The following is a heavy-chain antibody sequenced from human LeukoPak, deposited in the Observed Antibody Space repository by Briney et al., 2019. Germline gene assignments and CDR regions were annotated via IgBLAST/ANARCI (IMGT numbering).Heavy chain of an antibody. D-gene: IGHD2-2*02. J-gene: IGHJ4*02. V-gene: IGHV5-51*01. CDR2: IYPGDSDT. CDR1: GYSFTSYW. CDR3: ARGSGYCSGTSCYNYFGF. Sequence: GESLKISCKGSGYSFTSYWIGWVRQMPGKGLEWMGIIYPGDSDTRYSPSFQGQVTISADKSIGTAYLQWSSLQASDTAMYYCARGSGYCSGTSCYNYFGFWGQGTLVTVSS.